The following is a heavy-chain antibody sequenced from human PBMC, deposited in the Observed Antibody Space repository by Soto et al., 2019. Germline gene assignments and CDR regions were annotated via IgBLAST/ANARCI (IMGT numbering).Heavy chain of an antibody. CDR3: ARAEILTGYPYYFDY. Sequence: ASVKVSCKASGYTFTTYGITWVRQAPGQGLEWMGWISAYNGNTNYARKFQGRVTVTTDTSTSTAYMELRSLRSDDTAVYYCARAEILTGYPYYFDYWGLGTLVTVSS. CDR2: ISAYNGNT. CDR1: GYTFTTYG. V-gene: IGHV1-18*01. D-gene: IGHD3-9*01. J-gene: IGHJ4*02.